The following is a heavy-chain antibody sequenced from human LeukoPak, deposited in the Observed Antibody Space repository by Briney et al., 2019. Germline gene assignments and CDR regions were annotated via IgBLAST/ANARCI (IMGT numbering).Heavy chain of an antibody. CDR3: ARVDDSGPGYYGMDV. J-gene: IGHJ6*02. CDR2: MNPNSGNT. Sequence: GASVKVSCKASGYTFTSYDINWVRQATGQGLEWMGWMNPNSGNTGYAQKFQGRVTMTRNTSISTAYMELSSLRSEDTAVYCCARVDDSGPGYYGMDVWGQGTTVTVSS. CDR1: GYTFTSYD. V-gene: IGHV1-8*01. D-gene: IGHD1-26*01.